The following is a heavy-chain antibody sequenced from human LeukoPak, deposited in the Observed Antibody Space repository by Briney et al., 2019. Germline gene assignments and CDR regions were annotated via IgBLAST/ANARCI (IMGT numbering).Heavy chain of an antibody. CDR1: GYTFTGYY. CDR2: INPNSGGT. J-gene: IGHJ4*02. CDR3: ARARYSSGWYYFDY. D-gene: IGHD6-19*01. Sequence: ASVKVSCKASGYTFTGYYMHWVRQAPGQGLEWMGWINPNSGGTNYAQKFQGRVTMTRDTSISTAYMELSRLRSDDTAVYYRARARYSSGWYYFDYWGQGTLVTVSS. V-gene: IGHV1-2*02.